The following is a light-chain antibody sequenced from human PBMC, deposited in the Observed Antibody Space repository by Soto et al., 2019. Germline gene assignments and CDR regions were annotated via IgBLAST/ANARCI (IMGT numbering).Light chain of an antibody. Sequence: EIVLTQSPGTLSLFPGERATLSCRASQSLTTRYLAWYQQKPGQAPRLLIYGASSRATGIPARFSGSGSGTEFTLTISSLQSEDFAVYYCQHYGNWPPGLIFGGGTKVEIK. CDR3: QHYGNWPPGLI. J-gene: IGKJ4*01. CDR2: GAS. V-gene: IGKV3-20*01. CDR1: QSLTTRY.